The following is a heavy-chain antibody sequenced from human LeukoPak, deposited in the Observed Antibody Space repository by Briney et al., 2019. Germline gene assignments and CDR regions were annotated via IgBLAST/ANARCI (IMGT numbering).Heavy chain of an antibody. D-gene: IGHD2-21*02. Sequence: GGSLRLSCVASGFTFSFYTMNWVRQAPGQGLEWVSSISSYSHYLYYADSVKGRFTISRDSAKNSVYLEMNSLRAEDTAVYFCARDLRPDVPTAPSPDSWGQGTQLTVSS. CDR1: GFTFSFYT. CDR2: ISSYSHYL. V-gene: IGHV3-21*06. J-gene: IGHJ5*02. CDR3: ARDLRPDVPTAPSPDS.